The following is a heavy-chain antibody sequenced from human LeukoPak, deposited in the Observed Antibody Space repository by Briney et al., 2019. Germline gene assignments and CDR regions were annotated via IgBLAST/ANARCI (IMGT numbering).Heavy chain of an antibody. J-gene: IGHJ4*02. V-gene: IGHV1-69*13. D-gene: IGHD2-2*01. CDR2: IIPIFGTA. CDR1: GGTFSSYA. Sequence: SVKVSCKASGGTFSSYAISWVRQAPGQGLEWMGGIIPIFGTANYAQKFQGRVTITADESTSTAYMELRSLRSDDTAVYYCARLEGYCSSTSCYEDYWGQGTLVTVSS. CDR3: ARLEGYCSSTSCYEDY.